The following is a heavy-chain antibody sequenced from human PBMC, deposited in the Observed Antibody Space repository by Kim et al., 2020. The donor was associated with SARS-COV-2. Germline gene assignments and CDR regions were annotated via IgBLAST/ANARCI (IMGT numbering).Heavy chain of an antibody. CDR3: AKYLGPRIQLWLRYYGM. CDR1: GSTFSSYG. J-gene: IGHJ6*01. V-gene: IGHV3-30*18. D-gene: IGHD5-18*01. Sequence: GGSLRLSCAASGSTFSSYGMHWVRQAPGKGLEWVAVISYDGSNKYYADSVKGRFTISRDNSKNTLYLQMNSLRAEDTAVYYCAKYLGPRIQLWLRYYGM. CDR2: ISYDGSNK.